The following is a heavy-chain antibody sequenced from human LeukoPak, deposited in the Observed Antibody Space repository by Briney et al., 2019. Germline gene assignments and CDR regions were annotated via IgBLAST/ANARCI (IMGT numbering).Heavy chain of an antibody. CDR1: GSSVNDKR. CDR2: IYDGHTT. J-gene: IGHJ4*02. Sequence: GGSLRLSCEVSGSSVNDKRMIWVRQAPGKGLEWVSVIYDGHTTHYEDSVKGRFTISRDNSKNTLYLQMNSLRAEDTAVYYCARGGAVTRWASAPDYWGQGTLVTVSS. V-gene: IGHV3-53*01. CDR3: ARGGAVTRWASAPDY. D-gene: IGHD4-17*01.